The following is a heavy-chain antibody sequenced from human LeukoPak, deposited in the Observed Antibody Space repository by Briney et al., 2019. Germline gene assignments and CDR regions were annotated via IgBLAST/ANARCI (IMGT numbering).Heavy chain of an antibody. D-gene: IGHD3-3*01. CDR3: ARDKYDFRSGYPYGMDV. V-gene: IGHV3-7*01. CDR1: GLTFSRYW. J-gene: IGHJ6*02. Sequence: PGGSLRLSCAASGLTFSRYWISWVRQAPGKGLDWVGNIKQKGSEKYYVGSVKGRFTVSRDSAKNSLYLQMSSLRAEDTAVYYCARDKYDFRSGYPYGMDVWGQGTTVTVSS. CDR2: IKQKGSEK.